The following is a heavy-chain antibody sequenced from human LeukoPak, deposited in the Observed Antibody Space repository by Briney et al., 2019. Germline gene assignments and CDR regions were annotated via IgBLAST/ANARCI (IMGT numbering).Heavy chain of an antibody. V-gene: IGHV1-2*02. CDR1: GGTFSSYA. CDR2: INPNSGGT. Sequence: ASVKVSRKASGGTFSSYAISWVRQAPGQGLEWMGWINPNSGGTNYAQKFQGRVTMTRDTSISTAYMELSRLRSDDTAVYYCASEIHYYYMDVWGKGTTVTVSS. J-gene: IGHJ6*03. CDR3: ASEIHYYYMDV.